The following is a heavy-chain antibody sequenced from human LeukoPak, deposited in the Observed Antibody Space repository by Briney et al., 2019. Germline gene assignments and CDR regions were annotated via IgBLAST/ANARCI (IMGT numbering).Heavy chain of an antibody. Sequence: SETLSLTCAVYGGSFSGYYWSWIRQPPGKGLEWIGEINHSGSTNYNPSLKSRVTISVDTSKNQFSLKLSSVTAADTAVYYCAGANHGYYDSSARTAPFDYWGQGTLVTVSS. CDR1: GGSFSGYY. CDR3: AGANHGYYDSSARTAPFDY. J-gene: IGHJ4*02. CDR2: INHSGST. D-gene: IGHD3-22*01. V-gene: IGHV4-34*01.